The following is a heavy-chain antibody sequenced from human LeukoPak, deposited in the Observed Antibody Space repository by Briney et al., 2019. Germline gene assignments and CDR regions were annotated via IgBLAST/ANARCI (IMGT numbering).Heavy chain of an antibody. D-gene: IGHD5-24*01. J-gene: IGHJ4*02. CDR2: IYWDDDK. V-gene: IGHV2-5*02. CDR1: GFSLSTSGVG. CDR3: AHIGWDGYNYQRFDY. Sequence: ESGPTLVKPTQTLTLTCTFSGFSLSTSGVGVGWIRQPPGKALEWPALIYWDDDKRYSPSLKSRLTITKDTSKNQVVLTMTNMDPVDTATYYCAHIGWDGYNYQRFDYWAREPWSPSPQ.